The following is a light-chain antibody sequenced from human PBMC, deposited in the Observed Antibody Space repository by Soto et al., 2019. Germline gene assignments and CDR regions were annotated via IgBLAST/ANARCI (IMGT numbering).Light chain of an antibody. CDR1: GSTIGSNT. Sequence: QSVLTQPPSASGPPGQRVTISCSGSGSTIGSNTVDWYQQLPGTAPKLLIYSNYKRPLGVTDRFSVSRSGTSASLAISGLQPDDEGIYYCAVWGNNLNGPGVFGGGTKVTVL. CDR2: SNY. CDR3: AVWGNNLNGPGV. J-gene: IGLJ3*02. V-gene: IGLV1-44*01.